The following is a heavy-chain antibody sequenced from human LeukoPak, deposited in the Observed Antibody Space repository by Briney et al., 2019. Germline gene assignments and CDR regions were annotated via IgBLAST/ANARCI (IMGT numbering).Heavy chain of an antibody. CDR3: AREPRDSDILTGYYNRLGFDC. V-gene: IGHV4-4*07. Sequence: SETRSLTCTVSGGAISSYYWSWIRQPAGKGLEWIGRIYTSGSTNYNPSLKSRVTMSVDTSKNQFSLKLSSVTAADTAVYSCAREPRDSDILTGYYNRLGFDCWGQGTLVTVSS. J-gene: IGHJ4*02. CDR1: GGAISSYY. D-gene: IGHD3-9*01. CDR2: IYTSGST.